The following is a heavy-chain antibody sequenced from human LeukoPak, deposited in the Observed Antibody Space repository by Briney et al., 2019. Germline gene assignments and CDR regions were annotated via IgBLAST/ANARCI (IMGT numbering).Heavy chain of an antibody. CDR1: GFTFSDHS. Sequence: PGGSLRLSCAASGFTFSDHSMRWLRQAPGKGLEWVSDISTSGVYTNYADSVKGRFTISRDDAKNSLYQQMNSLTAEDTAMYYCARTRISAAACVFDIWGQGKMVTVSS. J-gene: IGHJ3*02. V-gene: IGHV3-11*03. D-gene: IGHD6-13*01. CDR3: ARTRISAAACVFDI. CDR2: ISTSGVYT.